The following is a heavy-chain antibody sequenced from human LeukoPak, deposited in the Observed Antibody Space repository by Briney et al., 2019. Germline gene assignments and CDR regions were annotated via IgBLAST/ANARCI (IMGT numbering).Heavy chain of an antibody. Sequence: PGGSLRLSCAASGFTVSNYYISWVRKAPGEGLEWVSVIYSGGDTYHADSVKGRFTLSRDNSKNTRYLQMNSLRAEDTAVYYCARDPDAWGQGTLVTVSS. CDR2: IYSGGDT. CDR1: GFTVSNYY. CDR3: ARDPDA. V-gene: IGHV3-66*01. J-gene: IGHJ5*02.